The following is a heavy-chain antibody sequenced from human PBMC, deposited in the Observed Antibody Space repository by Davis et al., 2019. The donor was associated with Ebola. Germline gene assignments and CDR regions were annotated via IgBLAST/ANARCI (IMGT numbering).Heavy chain of an antibody. Sequence: ASVQVSCKASGCTFTNYYMHWVRQAPGQGLEWMGIINPSGGSTSYAQKFQGRVTMTRDTSTSTVYMELSSLRSEDTAVYYCARDLGGIVVVGYYFDYWGQGTLVTVSS. J-gene: IGHJ4*02. CDR2: INPSGGST. D-gene: IGHD2-21*01. CDR3: ARDLGGIVVVGYYFDY. V-gene: IGHV1-46*01. CDR1: GCTFTNYY.